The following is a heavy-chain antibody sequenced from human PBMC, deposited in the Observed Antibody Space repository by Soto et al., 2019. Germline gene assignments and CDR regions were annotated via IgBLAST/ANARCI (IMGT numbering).Heavy chain of an antibody. D-gene: IGHD2-2*01. CDR2: IRGDGNET. Sequence: EVQLVESGGGLVQPGGSLRLSCAASKISINNYWMSWVRQAPGKGLEWVANIRGDGNETRYVDSVKGRFAISRDNALNSLSLQMNRLRVEDTAIYYCVRDGDVCSGSNCFRHFNYWGQGTLVTVSS. CDR3: VRDGDVCSGSNCFRHFNY. V-gene: IGHV3-7*03. J-gene: IGHJ4*02. CDR1: KISINNYW.